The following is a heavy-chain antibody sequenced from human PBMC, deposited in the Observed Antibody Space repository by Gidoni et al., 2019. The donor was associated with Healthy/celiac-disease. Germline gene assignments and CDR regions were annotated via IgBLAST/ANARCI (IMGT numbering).Heavy chain of an antibody. CDR1: GGTFSSYA. CDR2: IIPILCIA. CDR3: ATPKAAAGTLDY. V-gene: IGHV1-69*09. Sequence: QVQLVQSGAEVKKPGSSVKVSGKASGGTFSSYAISWVRQAPGQGLEGMGRIIPILCIATYAQKFQGRVTITADKSTSTAYMELSSLRSEDTAVYYCATPKAAAGTLDYWGQGTLVTVSS. J-gene: IGHJ4*02. D-gene: IGHD6-13*01.